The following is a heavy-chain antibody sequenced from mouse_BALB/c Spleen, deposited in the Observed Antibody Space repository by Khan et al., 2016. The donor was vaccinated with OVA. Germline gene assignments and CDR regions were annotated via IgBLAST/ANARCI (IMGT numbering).Heavy chain of an antibody. CDR2: ISSGGSYT. Sequence: EVELVESGGGLVKPGGSLKLSCAASGFTFSSYAMSWVRQSPEKRLEWVAEISSGGSYTYYPDTVTGRFTISRDNAKNTLYLEMSSLRSEDTAMYYCARLLRRAAWFAYWGQGALVTGFA. D-gene: IGHD1-1*01. CDR3: ARLLRRAAWFAY. CDR1: GFTFSSYA. V-gene: IGHV5-9-4*01. J-gene: IGHJ3*01.